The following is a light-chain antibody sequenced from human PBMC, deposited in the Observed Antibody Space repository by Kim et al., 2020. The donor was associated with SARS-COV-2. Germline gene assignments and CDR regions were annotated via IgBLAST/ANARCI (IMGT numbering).Light chain of an antibody. J-gene: IGKJ2*01. CDR2: DAS. CDR1: HNVSRN. Sequence: SLSTGERATLSCRTSHNVSRNLAWYQHKPGQAPRLLIYDASNRATGIPARFSGSGSGTDFTLTISSLEPEDFAVYYCQQRSSWFAFGQGTKLEI. V-gene: IGKV3-11*01. CDR3: QQRSSWFA.